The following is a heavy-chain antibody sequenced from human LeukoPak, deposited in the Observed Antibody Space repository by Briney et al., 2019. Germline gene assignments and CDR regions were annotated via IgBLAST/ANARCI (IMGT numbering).Heavy chain of an antibody. CDR2: FDPEDGET. V-gene: IGHV1-24*01. D-gene: IGHD2-2*01. CDR3: ATDRLGYCSSTSCYFDY. CDR1: GYTLTELS. Sequence: ASVKVSCKVSGYTLTELSMHWVRQAPGKGLEWMGCFDPEDGETIYAQKFQGRVTMTEDTSTDTAYMELSSLRSEDTAVYYCATDRLGYCSSTSCYFDYWGQGTLVTVSS. J-gene: IGHJ4*02.